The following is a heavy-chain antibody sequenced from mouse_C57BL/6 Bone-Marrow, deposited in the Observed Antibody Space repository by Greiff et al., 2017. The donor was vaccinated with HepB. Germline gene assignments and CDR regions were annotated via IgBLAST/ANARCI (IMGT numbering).Heavy chain of an antibody. CDR1: GYTFTDYN. CDR3: ARGDYAFDY. V-gene: IGHV1-18*01. D-gene: IGHD2-4*01. Sequence: EVKLMESGPELVKPGASVKIPCKASGYTFTDYNMDWVKQSHGKSLEWIGDINPNNGGTIYNQKFKGKATLTVDKSSSTAYMELRSLTSEDTAVYYCARGDYAFDYWGQGTTLTVSS. CDR2: INPNNGGT. J-gene: IGHJ2*01.